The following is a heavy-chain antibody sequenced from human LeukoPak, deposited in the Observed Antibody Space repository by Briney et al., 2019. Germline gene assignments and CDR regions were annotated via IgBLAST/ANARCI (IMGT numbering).Heavy chain of an antibody. CDR1: GFTFSGSA. CDR2: IRSKANSYAT. D-gene: IGHD3-3*01. J-gene: IGHJ6*02. V-gene: IGHV3-73*01. CDR3: TLYDFWSGYYQIYGMDV. Sequence: GGSLRLSCAASGFTFSGSAMHWVRQASGKGLEWVGRIRSKANSYATAYAASVKGGFTISRDDSKNTAYLQMNSLKTEDTAVYYCTLYDFWSGYYQIYGMDVWGQGTTVTVSS.